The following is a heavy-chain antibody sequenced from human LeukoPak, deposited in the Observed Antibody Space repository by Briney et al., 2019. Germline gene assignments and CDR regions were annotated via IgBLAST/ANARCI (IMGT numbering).Heavy chain of an antibody. J-gene: IGHJ4*02. D-gene: IGHD6-19*01. CDR2: IIPIFGTA. Sequence: SVKVSCKASGGTFSSYAISWVRQAPGQGLEWMGGIIPIFGTANYAQKFQGRVTITADESTSTAYMELSSLRSEDTAVYYCAREVGIAVAGPTGAFDYWDQGTLVTVSS. V-gene: IGHV1-69*01. CDR3: AREVGIAVAGPTGAFDY. CDR1: GGTFSSYA.